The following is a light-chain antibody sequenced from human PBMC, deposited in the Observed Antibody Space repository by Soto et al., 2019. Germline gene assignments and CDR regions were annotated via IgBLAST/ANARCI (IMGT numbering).Light chain of an antibody. CDR2: AAS. V-gene: IGKV1-39*01. Sequence: DIQMTQSPSSLSASVGDRVTITCRASQSISTYLNWYQQKPGKAPKLLIYAASKLQSGVPSRFTGSASGIDFALTITSLQPEDFATYYCQRSYTKAYTFGQGTKLEIK. J-gene: IGKJ2*01. CDR1: QSISTY. CDR3: QRSYTKAYT.